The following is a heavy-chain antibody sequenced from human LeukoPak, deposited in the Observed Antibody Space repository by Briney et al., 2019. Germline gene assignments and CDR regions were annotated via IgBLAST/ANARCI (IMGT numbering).Heavy chain of an antibody. J-gene: IGHJ4*02. Sequence: PGRSLRLSCAASGFTFSSYAMHWVRQAPGKGLEWVAVISYDGSYKYYADSVKGRFTISRDNSKNTLYLQMNSLRAEDTAVYYCARGLNYGGSGYYFDSWGPGTLVTVSS. CDR1: GFTFSSYA. CDR3: ARGLNYGGSGYYFDS. D-gene: IGHD3-22*01. CDR2: ISYDGSYK. V-gene: IGHV3-30-3*01.